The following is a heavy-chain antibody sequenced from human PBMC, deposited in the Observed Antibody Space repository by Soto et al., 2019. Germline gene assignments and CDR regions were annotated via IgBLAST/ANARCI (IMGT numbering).Heavy chain of an antibody. CDR1: GGSISSGGYY. D-gene: IGHD6-6*01. Sequence: PSETLSLTCTVSGGSISSGGYYWSWIRQHPGKGLEWIGYIYYSGSTYYNPSLKSRVTISVDTSKNQFSLKLSSVTAAGTAVYYCARATPVPTSFDYWGQGTLVTSPQ. CDR3: ARATPVPTSFDY. V-gene: IGHV4-31*03. J-gene: IGHJ4*02. CDR2: IYYSGST.